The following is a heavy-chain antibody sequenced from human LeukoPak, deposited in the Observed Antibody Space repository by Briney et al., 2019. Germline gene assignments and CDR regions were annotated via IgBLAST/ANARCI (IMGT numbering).Heavy chain of an antibody. CDR1: GFTFSSYS. J-gene: IGHJ6*02. V-gene: IGHV3-48*04. CDR2: ISSSSSTI. Sequence: GGSLRLSCAASGFTFSSYSMNWVRQAPGKGLEWISYISSSSSTIYYADSVRGRFTISRDNAKNSLYLQMSSLRAEDTAVYYCARDRERSGIAVAGLMDVWGQGTTVTVSS. D-gene: IGHD6-19*01. CDR3: ARDRERSGIAVAGLMDV.